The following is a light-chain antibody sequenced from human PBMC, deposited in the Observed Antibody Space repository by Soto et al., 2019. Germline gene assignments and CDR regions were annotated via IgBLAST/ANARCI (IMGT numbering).Light chain of an antibody. CDR2: DAS. CDR1: QSISTW. V-gene: IGKV1-5*01. CDR3: QQYMNYAT. Sequence: DIQMTQSPSTLSAYVGDRVTFTCRASQSISTWLAWYQQKPGKAPKLLIYDASSLQSDVPSRFSGSGSGTEFTLTISALQTDDFASCYCQQYMNYATFGQGTKVDIK. J-gene: IGKJ1*01.